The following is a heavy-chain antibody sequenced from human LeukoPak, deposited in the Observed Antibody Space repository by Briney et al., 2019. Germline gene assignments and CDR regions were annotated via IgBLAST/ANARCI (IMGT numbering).Heavy chain of an antibody. CDR3: ARDVRDCTNGVCYSNWFDP. V-gene: IGHV3-7*01. CDR1: GFTFSSYW. Sequence: GGSLRLSCEASGFTFSSYWMSWVRQAPGKGLEWVANIKQDGSEKYYVDSVKGRFTISRDNAKNSLYLQMDSLRAEDTAVYYCARDVRDCTNGVCYSNWFDPWGQGTLVTVSS. D-gene: IGHD2-8*01. J-gene: IGHJ5*02. CDR2: IKQDGSEK.